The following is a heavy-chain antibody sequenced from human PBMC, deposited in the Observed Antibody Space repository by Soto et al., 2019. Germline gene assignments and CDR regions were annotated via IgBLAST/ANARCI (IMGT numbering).Heavy chain of an antibody. CDR2: IIPIFGTA. J-gene: IGHJ4*02. CDR3: PGVLYFLPPEFGDSVFGPLDY. CDR1: GCTFSSYS. V-gene: IGHV1-69*12. Sequence: QVQLVQSGSEVKKPGSSVKVSCKASGCTFSSYSISCVRQAPGQVLEWNGGIIPIFGTANYAHKFQVRVTITVGEPTGTAYKELRCLSSEDTARYHCPGVLYFLPPEFGDSVFGPLDYWGQGTLVTVSS. D-gene: IGHD3-10*01.